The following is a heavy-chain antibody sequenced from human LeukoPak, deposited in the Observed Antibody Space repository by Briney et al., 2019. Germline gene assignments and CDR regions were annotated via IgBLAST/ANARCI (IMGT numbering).Heavy chain of an antibody. CDR2: ISTYNGNI. CDR1: GYTFTSYG. J-gene: IGHJ4*02. Sequence: ASVKVSCKASGYTFTSYGVTWVRQAPGQGLEWMGWISTYNGNINYAQKFQGRVTMTTDTSTSTAYMALRSLTSDDTAVYYCARDFRDFEYGESNIFDYWGQGTLVTVTS. V-gene: IGHV1-18*01. D-gene: IGHD3-10*01. CDR3: ARDFRDFEYGESNIFDY.